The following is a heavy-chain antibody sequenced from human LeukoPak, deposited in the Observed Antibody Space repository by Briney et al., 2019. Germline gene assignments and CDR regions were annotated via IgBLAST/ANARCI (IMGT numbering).Heavy chain of an antibody. CDR1: GFTFSTSD. J-gene: IGHJ6*03. CDR3: AKGSCGADVCFYFYYMHV. CDR2: SRVDNGGA. V-gene: IGHV3-23*01. D-gene: IGHD2-21*02. Sequence: GGSLRLSCAASGFTFSTSDMTWVRQAPGKGLEWVASSRVDNGGAYYGDSVKGRFTISRDSSQNTLDLQMNGLRAEDTAIYYCAKGSCGADVCFYFYYMHVWGKGTTVTVSS.